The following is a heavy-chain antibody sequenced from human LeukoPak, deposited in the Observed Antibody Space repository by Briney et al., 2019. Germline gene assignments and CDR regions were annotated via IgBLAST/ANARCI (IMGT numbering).Heavy chain of an antibody. CDR2: ISSSSITI. CDR3: AKEGQRPPYGGKGVYYYYGMDV. J-gene: IGHJ6*02. CDR1: GFTFSSYS. V-gene: IGHV3-48*01. Sequence: GGSLRLSCAASGFTFSSYSMNWVRQAPGKGLEWVSYISSSSITIYYADSVKGRFTISRDNAKNSLYLQMNSLRAEDTAVYYCAKEGQRPPYGGKGVYYYYGMDVWGQGTTVTVSS. D-gene: IGHD4-23*01.